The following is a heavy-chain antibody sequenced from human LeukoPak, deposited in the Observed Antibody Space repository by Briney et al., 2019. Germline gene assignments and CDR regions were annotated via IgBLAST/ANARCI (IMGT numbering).Heavy chain of an antibody. D-gene: IGHD2-2*01. V-gene: IGHV1-18*01. CDR1: GYTFTSYG. CDR2: ISAYNGNT. CDR3: ARGSAVYCSSTSCYSWFDP. J-gene: IGHJ5*02. Sequence: ASVKVSCKASGYTFTSYGISWVRQAPGQGLEWMGWISAYNGNTNYAQKLQGRVTMTTDTSTSTAYMELRSLRSDDTAVYYCARGSAVYCSSTSCYSWFDPWGQGTLVTVSS.